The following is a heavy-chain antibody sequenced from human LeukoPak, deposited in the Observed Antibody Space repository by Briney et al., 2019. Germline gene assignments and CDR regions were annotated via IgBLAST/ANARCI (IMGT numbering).Heavy chain of an antibody. J-gene: IGHJ4*02. CDR1: GFTFSDYY. Sequence: PGGSLRLSCAASGFTFSDYYMSWIRQAPGKGLEGVSYISSSGSTIYYADSVKGRFTISRDNAKNSLYLQMNSLRAEDTAVYYCATSLGYCSSTSCYNYWGQGTLVTVSS. CDR3: ATSLGYCSSTSCYNY. V-gene: IGHV3-11*01. D-gene: IGHD2-2*02. CDR2: ISSSGSTI.